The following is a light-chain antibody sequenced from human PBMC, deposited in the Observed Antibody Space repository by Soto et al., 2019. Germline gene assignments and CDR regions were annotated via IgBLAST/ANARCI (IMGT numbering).Light chain of an antibody. V-gene: IGKV3-15*01. CDR3: QQYNNWPAIT. CDR1: QSVSSN. J-gene: IGKJ5*01. CDR2: GAS. Sequence: EIVMTQSPATLSVSPGGRATLSCRASQSVSSNLAWYQQKPGQAPRLLIYGASTRATGIPARFSGSGSGTEFTLTIRSLQSEDFAVYYCQQYNNWPAITFGQGTRREIK.